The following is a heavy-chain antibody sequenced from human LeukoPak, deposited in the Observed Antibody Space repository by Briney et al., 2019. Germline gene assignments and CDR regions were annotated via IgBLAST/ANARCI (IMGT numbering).Heavy chain of an antibody. V-gene: IGHV3-23*01. D-gene: IGHD3-22*01. CDR2: ISGSGHKT. J-gene: IGHJ4*02. CDR3: AKDANYYDSSGYLIPFDY. CDR1: GFTFSRFA. Sequence: GGSLRLSCSASGFTFSRFAMSWVRQLPGKGLEWVSSISGSGHKTYYGDSVKGRFSVSRDNSKSILYLQMDSLRADDSALYYCAKDANYYDSSGYLIPFDYWGQGTLVTVSS.